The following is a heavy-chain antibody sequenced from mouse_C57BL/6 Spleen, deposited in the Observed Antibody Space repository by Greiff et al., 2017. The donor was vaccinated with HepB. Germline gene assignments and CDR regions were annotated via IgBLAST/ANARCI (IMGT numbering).Heavy chain of an antibody. CDR3: AKNYYVYAMDY. Sequence: VKVEESGPGLVQPSQSLSITCTVSGFSLTSYGVHWVRQSPGKGLEWLGVIWSGGSTDYNAAFISRLSISKDNSKSQVFFKMNSLQADDTAIYYCAKNYYVYAMDYWGQGTSVTVSS. D-gene: IGHD2-1*01. J-gene: IGHJ4*01. CDR1: GFSLTSYG. CDR2: IWSGGST. V-gene: IGHV2-2*01.